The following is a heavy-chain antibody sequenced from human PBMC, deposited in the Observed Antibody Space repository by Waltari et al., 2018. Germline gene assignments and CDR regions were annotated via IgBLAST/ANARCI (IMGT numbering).Heavy chain of an antibody. Sequence: QVQLQESGPGLVKPSQTLSLTCTVSGGSISSGSYYWSWVRQPAGKELEWIGRIQTGGNTDYNPPLKSRVTISADTSKNQFSLKLSSVAAADTAVYYCAGRYCSGGTCYYNGLDVWGQGTTVTVSS. CDR2: IQTGGNT. V-gene: IGHV4-61*02. CDR1: GGSISSGSYY. J-gene: IGHJ6*02. D-gene: IGHD2-15*01. CDR3: AGRYCSGGTCYYNGLDV.